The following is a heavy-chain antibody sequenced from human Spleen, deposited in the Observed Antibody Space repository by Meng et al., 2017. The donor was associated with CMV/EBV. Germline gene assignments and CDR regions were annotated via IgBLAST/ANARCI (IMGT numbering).Heavy chain of an antibody. J-gene: IGHJ5*02. D-gene: IGHD3-3*01. V-gene: IGHV4-39*07. Sequence: IGSSSDSWGWVRQRPGKGLEWVGSVYYSGSNYYRPSLKSQVTISVDTSKNQFSLKLSSVTAADTAVYYCARERAQLLVLRFLVDWFDPWGQGTLVTVSS. CDR1: IGSSSDS. CDR2: VYYSGSN. CDR3: ARERAQLLVLRFLVDWFDP.